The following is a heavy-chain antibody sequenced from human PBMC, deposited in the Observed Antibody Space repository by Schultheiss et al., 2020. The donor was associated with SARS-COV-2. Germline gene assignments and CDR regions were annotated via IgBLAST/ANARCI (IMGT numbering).Heavy chain of an antibody. V-gene: IGHV3-7*01. D-gene: IGHD1-26*01. CDR1: GFTFSSYA. CDR2: IKQDGSEK. CDR3: ARKRVGAKNWFDP. J-gene: IGHJ5*02. Sequence: GGSLRLSCAASGFTFSSYAMHWVRQAPGKGLEWVANIKQDGSEKYYVDSVKGRFTISRDNAKNSLYLQMNSLRAEDTAVYYCARKRVGAKNWFDPWGQGTLVTVSS.